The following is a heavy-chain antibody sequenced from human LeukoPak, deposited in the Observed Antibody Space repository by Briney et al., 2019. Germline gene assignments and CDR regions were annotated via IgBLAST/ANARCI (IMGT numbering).Heavy chain of an antibody. V-gene: IGHV3-30*18. CDR3: AKDVPASWAPDY. J-gene: IGHJ4*02. D-gene: IGHD3-16*01. Sequence: GVSLRLSCAASGFTFSDYFMHWVRQVPGKGLEWVASVSQDEKTKLYVDSVKGRFTISRDNSRNTLYLQVNSLRGEDTAVYFCAKDVPASWAPDYWGQGTLVTVSS. CDR1: GFTFSDYF. CDR2: VSQDEKTK.